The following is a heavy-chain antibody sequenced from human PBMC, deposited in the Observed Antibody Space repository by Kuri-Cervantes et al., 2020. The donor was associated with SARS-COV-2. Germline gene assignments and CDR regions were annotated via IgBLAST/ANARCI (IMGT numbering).Heavy chain of an antibody. Sequence: GGPLRLSCAASGFTFSRYAMHWVRQAPGKGLEWVAVISYDGSNKDYTASGKGRFTISRDNSQNALYLQMNSLRAEDTAVYYCAVDFWSGYSLRIGGAPGYGMDVWGQGTTVTVSS. V-gene: IGHV3-30-3*01. CDR2: ISYDGSNK. CDR1: GFTFSRYA. J-gene: IGHJ6*02. CDR3: AVDFWSGYSLRIGGAPGYGMDV. D-gene: IGHD3-3*01.